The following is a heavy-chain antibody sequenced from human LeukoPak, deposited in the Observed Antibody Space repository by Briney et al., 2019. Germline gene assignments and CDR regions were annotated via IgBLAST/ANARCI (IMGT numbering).Heavy chain of an antibody. J-gene: IGHJ5*01. CDR2: IRYDGSNK. V-gene: IGHV3-30*02. Sequence: PGGSLRLSCAASGFTFSSYGMHWVRQAPGKGLEWVAFIRYDGSNKYYADSVKGRFTISRDNAKNFLFLQMNFLRVEDTAFYYCAKLLRSNTVYDSWGRGALVTVSS. D-gene: IGHD2-2*01. CDR1: GFTFSSYG. CDR3: AKLLRSNTVYDS.